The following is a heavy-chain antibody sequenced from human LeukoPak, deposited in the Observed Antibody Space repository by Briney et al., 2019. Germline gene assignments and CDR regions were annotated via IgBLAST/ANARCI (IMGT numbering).Heavy chain of an antibody. D-gene: IGHD6-13*01. CDR3: AKDNDPSIAAAGTNFDY. J-gene: IGHJ4*02. V-gene: IGHV3-30*18. CDR2: ISYDGSNK. Sequence: PGGSLRLSCAASGFTFSSYGMHWVRQAPGKGLEWVAVISYDGSNKYYADSVKGRFTISRDNSKNTLYLQMNSLRAEDTAVYYCAKDNDPSIAAAGTNFDYWGQGTLVTVSS. CDR1: GFTFSSYG.